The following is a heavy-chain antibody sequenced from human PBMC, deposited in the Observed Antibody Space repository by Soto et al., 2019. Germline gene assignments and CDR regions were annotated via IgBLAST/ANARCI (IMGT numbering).Heavy chain of an antibody. CDR2: IIPIFGTA. CDR1: GGTFSSYA. D-gene: IGHD4-17*01. CDR3: ARAADGDYVNPMFYFDY. Sequence: QVKLVQSGAEVKKPGSSVKVSCKASGGTFSSYAISWVRQAPGQGLEWMGGIIPIFGTANYAQKFQGRVTITADESTSTAYMELSSLRSEDTSVYYCARAADGDYVNPMFYFDYWGPGTLVTVSS. J-gene: IGHJ4*02. V-gene: IGHV1-69*01.